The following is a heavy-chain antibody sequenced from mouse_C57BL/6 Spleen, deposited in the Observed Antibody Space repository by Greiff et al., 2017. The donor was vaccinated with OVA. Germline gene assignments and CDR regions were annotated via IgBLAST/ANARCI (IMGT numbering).Heavy chain of an antibody. J-gene: IGHJ1*03. CDR3: ARTDYSNYGYFDV. CDR2: IYPGDGDT. CDR1: GYAFSSYW. V-gene: IGHV1-80*01. D-gene: IGHD2-5*01. Sequence: VKLVESGAELVKPGASVKISCKASGYAFSSYWMNWVKQRPGKGLEWIGQIYPGDGDTNYNGKFKGKATLTADKSSSTAYMQLSSLTSEDSAVYFCARTDYSNYGYFDVWGTGTTVTVSS.